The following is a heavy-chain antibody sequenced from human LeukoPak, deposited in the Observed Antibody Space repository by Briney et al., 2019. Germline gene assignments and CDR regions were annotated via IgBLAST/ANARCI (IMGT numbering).Heavy chain of an antibody. V-gene: IGHV4-34*01. D-gene: IGHD6-19*01. Sequence: SETLSLTCAVSGGSFSGYYWTWIRQPPGKGLEWIGEINHSGSANYNPSLKSRVTISLDTSKNQFSLKLSSVTAADTAVYYCASHRGSGPTLFQHWGQGTLVTVSS. CDR3: ASHRGSGPTLFQH. J-gene: IGHJ1*01. CDR2: INHSGSA. CDR1: GGSFSGYY.